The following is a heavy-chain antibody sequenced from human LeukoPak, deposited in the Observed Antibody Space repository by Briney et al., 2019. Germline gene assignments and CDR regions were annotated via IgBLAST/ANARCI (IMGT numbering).Heavy chain of an antibody. CDR3: ARQSAKGYSYGYWFDP. CDR1: GGSFSGYY. CDR2: VFYGRST. D-gene: IGHD5-18*01. V-gene: IGHV4-39*01. Sequence: SETLSLTCAVYGGSFSGYYWGWIRQPPGKGPEWVGSVFYGRSTYYNPSLRSRVIISVDTSKNQFSLELSSVTAADTAVYYCARQSAKGYSYGYWFDPWGPGTLVTVSS. J-gene: IGHJ5*02.